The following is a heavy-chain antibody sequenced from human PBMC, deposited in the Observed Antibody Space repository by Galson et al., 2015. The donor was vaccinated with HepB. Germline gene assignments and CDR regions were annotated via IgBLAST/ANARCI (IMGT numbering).Heavy chain of an antibody. V-gene: IGHV5-51*01. CDR2: IYLGDSET. J-gene: IGHJ4*02. Sequence: QSGAEVKKPGESLKISCKGSGYSFTSSWIGWVRQMPGKGLEWMGIIYLGDSETRYSPSFQGQVTISADKSISTAYLQWSSLKGSDSAMYYCASVSATLTHYYDGSGYQAEAFEYWGQGTLVTVSS. D-gene: IGHD3-22*01. CDR3: ASVSATLTHYYDGSGYQAEAFEY. CDR1: GYSFTSSW.